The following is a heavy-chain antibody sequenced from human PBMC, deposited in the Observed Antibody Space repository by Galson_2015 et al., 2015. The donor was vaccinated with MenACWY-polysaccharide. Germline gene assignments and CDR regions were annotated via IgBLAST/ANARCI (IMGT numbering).Heavy chain of an antibody. Sequence: SLRLSCAVSGSRFSNSGMHWVRQAPGKGLEWVAVIQYDGSKIVYADSVKGRFTISRDNSKNTLFLEMNSLGAEDTAVYYCAREGSRIVFHAFDTWGQGTMVTVSS. CDR2: IQYDGSKI. CDR1: GSRFSNSG. J-gene: IGHJ3*02. CDR3: AREGSRIVFHAFDT. V-gene: IGHV3-33*01. D-gene: IGHD6-13*01.